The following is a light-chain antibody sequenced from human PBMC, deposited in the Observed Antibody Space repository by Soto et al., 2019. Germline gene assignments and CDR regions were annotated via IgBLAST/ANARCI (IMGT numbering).Light chain of an antibody. J-gene: IGLJ1*01. V-gene: IGLV2-8*01. CDR1: NNDIGVSDL. CDR2: EVI. Sequence: QSALTQPPSASGSPGQSVTISCTGTNNDIGVSDLVSWYQHHPGKAPRLIIYEVIQRPSGVPHRFSGSKSGNTASLTVSGLQAADEADYFCKSYAGSNTYVFGSGTKVTVL. CDR3: KSYAGSNTYV.